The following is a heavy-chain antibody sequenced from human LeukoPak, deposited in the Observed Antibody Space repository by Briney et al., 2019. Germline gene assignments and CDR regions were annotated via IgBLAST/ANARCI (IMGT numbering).Heavy chain of an antibody. V-gene: IGHV4-39*01. D-gene: IGHD3-9*01. CDR1: GGSISSSSYY. CDR2: IYYSGST. Sequence: PSETLSLTCTVSGGSISSSSYYWGWIRQPPGKGLEWIGSIYYSGSTYYNPSLKSRVTISVDTSKNQFSLKLSSVTAADAAVYYCARAYYDILTGYRKVGYFDYWGQGTLVTVSS. J-gene: IGHJ4*02. CDR3: ARAYYDILTGYRKVGYFDY.